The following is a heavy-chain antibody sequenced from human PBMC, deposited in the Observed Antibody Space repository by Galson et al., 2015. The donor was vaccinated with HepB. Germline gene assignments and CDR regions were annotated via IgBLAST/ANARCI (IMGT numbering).Heavy chain of an antibody. J-gene: IGHJ4*02. Sequence: SLRLSCAASGFTFNSYAMHWVRQAPGTGLEWVALISNVGSKTYYVDSVKGRFTIPRDDYKNTVYLQMYSLRAEDTAVYYCTIAVTGGFDSWGQGTLVTVSS. CDR2: ISNVGSKT. D-gene: IGHD6-19*01. CDR3: TIAVTGGFDS. V-gene: IGHV3-30-3*01. CDR1: GFTFNSYA.